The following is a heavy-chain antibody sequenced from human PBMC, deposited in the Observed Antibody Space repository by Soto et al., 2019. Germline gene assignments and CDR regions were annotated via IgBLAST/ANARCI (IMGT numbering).Heavy chain of an antibody. V-gene: IGHV4-39*01. CDR1: GGSISSSSYY. CDR3: ARHPSDFWFDP. CDR2: IYYSGST. J-gene: IGHJ5*02. Sequence: PSETLSLTSTVSGGSISSSSYYWGWIRQPPGKGLEWIGSIYYSGSTCYNPSLKSRVTVSVDTSKNQFSLKLSSVTAADTAVYYCARHPSDFWFDPWGQGTLVTVSS. D-gene: IGHD2-21*02.